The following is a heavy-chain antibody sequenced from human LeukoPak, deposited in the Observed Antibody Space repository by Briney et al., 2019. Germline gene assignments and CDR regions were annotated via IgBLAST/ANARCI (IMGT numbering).Heavy chain of an antibody. CDR3: ARTLFGVVTTLFDY. J-gene: IGHJ4*02. D-gene: IGHD3-3*01. V-gene: IGHV4-59*02. CDR1: GASVNDYY. Sequence: SETLSLTCTVSGASVNDYYWTWIRQTPGKGLEWIGYVHYSGSSDFNPSLKSRVTMSLASTENQFSLKLSSVTAADTAVYYCARTLFGVVTTLFDYWGQGTLVTVSS. CDR2: VHYSGSS.